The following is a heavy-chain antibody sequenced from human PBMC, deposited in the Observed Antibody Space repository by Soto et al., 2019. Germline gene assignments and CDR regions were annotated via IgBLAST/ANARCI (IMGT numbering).Heavy chain of an antibody. V-gene: IGHV4-59*08. J-gene: IGHJ4*02. Sequence: SETLSLTCTVSGGSISSYYWSWIRQPPGKGLEWIGYIYYSGSTNYNPSLKSRVTISVDTSKNQFSLKLSSVTAADTAVYYCASAGYSSTGFDYWGQGTLVTVSS. CDR3: ASAGYSSTGFDY. CDR1: GGSISSYY. CDR2: IYYSGST. D-gene: IGHD6-13*01.